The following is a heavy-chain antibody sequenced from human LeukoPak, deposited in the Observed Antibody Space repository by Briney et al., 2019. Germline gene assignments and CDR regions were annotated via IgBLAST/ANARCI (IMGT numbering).Heavy chain of an antibody. CDR2: ISYDGSNK. Sequence: GRSLRLSCAASGFTFDDYDMHWVRQAPGKGLEWVAVISYDGSNKYYADSVKGRFTISRDNSKNTLYLQMNSLRAEDTAVYYCARAYYYYGMDVWGQGTTVTVSS. J-gene: IGHJ6*02. CDR3: ARAYYYYGMDV. V-gene: IGHV3-30*19. CDR1: GFTFDDYD.